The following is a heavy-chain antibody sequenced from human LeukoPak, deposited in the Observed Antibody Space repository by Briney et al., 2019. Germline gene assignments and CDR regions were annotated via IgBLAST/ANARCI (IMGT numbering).Heavy chain of an antibody. CDR3: ARLYDYGDWDAFDI. CDR2: IYYSGST. CDR1: GGSISSSSYY. Sequence: PSETLSLTCTVSGGSISSSSYYWGWIRQPPGKGLEWIGSIYYSGSTYYNPSLKSRVTISVDTSKNQFSLKLSSVTAADTAVYYCARLYDYGDWDAFDIWGQGIMVTVSS. D-gene: IGHD4-17*01. V-gene: IGHV4-39*01. J-gene: IGHJ3*02.